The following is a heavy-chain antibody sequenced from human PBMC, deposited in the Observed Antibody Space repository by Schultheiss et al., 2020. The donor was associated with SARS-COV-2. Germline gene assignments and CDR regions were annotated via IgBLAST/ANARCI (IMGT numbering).Heavy chain of an antibody. J-gene: IGHJ4*02. D-gene: IGHD1-26*01. CDR3: ARDGIVGATTGLDY. CDR1: GFIFSDFY. Sequence: GGSLRLSCAASGFIFSDFYMSWIRQAPGKGLEWVAYISSTSSHTYFADSVKGRFTISRDNSKNTLYLQMNSLRAEDTAVYYCARDGIVGATTGLDYWGQGTLVTVSS. V-gene: IGHV3-11*06. CDR2: ISSTSSHT.